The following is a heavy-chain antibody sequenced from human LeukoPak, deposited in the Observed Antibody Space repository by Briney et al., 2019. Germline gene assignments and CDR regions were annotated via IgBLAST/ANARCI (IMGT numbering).Heavy chain of an antibody. J-gene: IGHJ4*02. CDR3: ARGASGLFFDY. Sequence: PSETLSLTCAVYGGSFSGYYWSWIRQPPGKGLEWIGEINHSGSTNYNPSLKSRVTISVDTSKNQFSLKLSSVTAAGTAVYYCARGASGLFFDYWGQGTLVTVSS. CDR2: INHSGST. D-gene: IGHD3-10*01. CDR1: GGSFSGYY. V-gene: IGHV4-34*01.